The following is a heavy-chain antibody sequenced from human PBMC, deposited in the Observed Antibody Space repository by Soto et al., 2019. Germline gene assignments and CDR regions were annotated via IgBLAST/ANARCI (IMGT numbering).Heavy chain of an antibody. CDR1: DGSISSFS. Sequence: TQRHTCTVSDGSISSFSWNLIRKHPGKGLEWIGDVYYDGSTNSNPSLKSRVTISRNTSEKQFSLRLISVTAADTAVYYCARALSEYGSGPLETWGHGILVTVSS. D-gene: IGHD2-15*01. CDR3: ARALSEYGSGPLET. J-gene: IGHJ5*01. CDR2: VYYDGST. V-gene: IGHV4-59*08.